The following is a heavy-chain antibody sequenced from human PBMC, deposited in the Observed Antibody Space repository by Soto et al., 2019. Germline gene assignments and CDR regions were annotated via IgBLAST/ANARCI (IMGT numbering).Heavy chain of an antibody. Sequence: ASVKLSCKASGYTFTSYGISWVRQAPGQGLEWMGWISAYNGNTNYAQKLQGRVAMTTDTSTSTAYMELRSLRSDDTAVYYCARAKLSAGVDWFDPWGQGTLVTVSS. CDR3: ARAKLSAGVDWFDP. D-gene: IGHD2-8*01. CDR2: ISAYNGNT. V-gene: IGHV1-18*01. CDR1: GYTFTSYG. J-gene: IGHJ5*02.